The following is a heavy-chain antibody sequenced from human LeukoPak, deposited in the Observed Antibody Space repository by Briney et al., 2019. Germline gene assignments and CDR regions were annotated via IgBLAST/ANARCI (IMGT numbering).Heavy chain of an antibody. CDR2: INHSGST. CDR1: GGSFSGYY. Sequence: SETLSLTCAVYGGSFSGYYWSWIRQPPGKGLEWIGEINHSGSTNYNPSLKSRVTISVDTSKSQFSLKLSSVTAADTAVYYCARRSGWSHPFDYWGQGTLVTVSS. CDR3: ARRSGWSHPFDY. D-gene: IGHD6-19*01. V-gene: IGHV4-34*01. J-gene: IGHJ4*02.